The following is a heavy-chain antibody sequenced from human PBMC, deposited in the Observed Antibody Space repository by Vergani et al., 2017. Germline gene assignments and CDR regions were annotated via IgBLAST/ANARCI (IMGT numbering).Heavy chain of an antibody. CDR1: GFTFSNYW. J-gene: IGHJ4*02. D-gene: IGHD6-13*01. CDR3: ARLGLTASRREAPVFDY. V-gene: IGHV3-7*01. CDR2: IKEDGSET. Sequence: EVQLMESGGGLVQPGGSLRLSCAASGFTFSNYWMSWVRQAPGKGLEWVANIKEDGSETFYVDSVMGRFTISRDNAKHSLYLQMNSLRAEDTAVYFCARLGLTASRREAPVFDYWGQGTLVTVSS.